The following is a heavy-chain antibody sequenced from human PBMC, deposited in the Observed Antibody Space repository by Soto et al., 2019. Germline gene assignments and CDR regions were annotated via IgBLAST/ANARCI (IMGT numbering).Heavy chain of an antibody. Sequence: GGSLRLSCAASGFTFSDYYITWIRQAPGKGLEWVSVIYSGGSTYYADSVKGRFTISRDDSKSIAYLQMNSLKTEDTAVYYCTSDSYSNYYYYYGMDVWGQGTTVTVSS. CDR1: GFTFSDYY. CDR2: IYSGGST. D-gene: IGHD1-26*01. J-gene: IGHJ6*02. V-gene: IGHV3-66*01. CDR3: TSDSYSNYYYYYGMDV.